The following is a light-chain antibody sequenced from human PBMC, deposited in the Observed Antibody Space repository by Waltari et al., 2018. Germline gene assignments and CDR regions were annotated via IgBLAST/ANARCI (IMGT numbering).Light chain of an antibody. CDR3: QQYSNWPPYS. J-gene: IGKJ2*03. V-gene: IGKV3-15*01. CDR2: GAS. CDR1: QSVGSK. Sequence: DIVMTQSPATLSVSPGERVALSCRASQSVGSKLAWHQQKPGQAPRLLIYGASTRATGIPGRFSGSGSGTEFTLTISSLQSEDFAIYYCQQYSNWPPYSFGQGTKLEI.